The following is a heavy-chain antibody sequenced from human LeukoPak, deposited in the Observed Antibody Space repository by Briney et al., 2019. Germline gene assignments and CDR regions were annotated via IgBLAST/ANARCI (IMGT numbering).Heavy chain of an antibody. CDR2: VMSGRGST. CDR1: GLSVSDYS. CDR3: TRERRGSYYAFES. Sequence: GGSLRLSCAASGLSVSDYSISWIRQSPGKGPEWISYVMSGRGSTNYADSVKGQFTISRDNAKNSVALQLDGLRADDTAVYFCTRERRGSYYAFESWGQGTLVTVSS. D-gene: IGHD3-16*01. J-gene: IGHJ4*02. V-gene: IGHV3-11*05.